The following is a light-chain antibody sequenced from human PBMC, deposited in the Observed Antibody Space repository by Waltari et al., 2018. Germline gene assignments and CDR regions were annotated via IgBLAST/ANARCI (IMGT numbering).Light chain of an antibody. Sequence: QLVVTQSPSASASLGASVQLPCTLSSGHSSNVLARPQQQPEKGPRYLMKVNSDGSHSRGDEIPDRFSGSSSGAERYLTISSLQAEDEADYYCQTGGHGTWVFGGGTKLTVL. CDR1: SGHSSNV. CDR2: VNSDGSH. CDR3: QTGGHGTWV. J-gene: IGLJ3*02. V-gene: IGLV4-69*01.